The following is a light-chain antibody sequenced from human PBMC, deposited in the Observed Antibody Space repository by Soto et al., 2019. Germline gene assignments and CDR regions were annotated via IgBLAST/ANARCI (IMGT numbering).Light chain of an antibody. CDR2: EVT. V-gene: IGLV2-23*02. Sequence: QSVLTQPASVSGSPGQSITISCTGSDVGSYNLVSWYQQHPGKAPKLMIYEVTKRPSGVSNRFSGSKSGNTASLTISGLQAEDEADYYCFSYAGSTIHYVFGTGTKLTVI. CDR1: DVGSYNL. CDR3: FSYAGSTIHYV. J-gene: IGLJ1*01.